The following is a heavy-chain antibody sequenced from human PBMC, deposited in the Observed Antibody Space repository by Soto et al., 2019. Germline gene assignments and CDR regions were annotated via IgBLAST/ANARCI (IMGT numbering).Heavy chain of an antibody. CDR1: GFNIDDYA. V-gene: IGHV3-9*01. CDR2: ISWNSGNV. CDR3: AKETGNCNDGTSYHFDY. D-gene: IGHD1-1*01. Sequence: EVHLEQPGGGLVQPGRSPRLTCAASGFNIDDYAMHWVRQAPGKSLERDPVISWNSGNVGYADSVKGRDTISRDNAKNYLYLQMNRRSPEDTALYYCAKETGNCNDGTSYHFDYWSQGTLVTVS. J-gene: IGHJ4*02.